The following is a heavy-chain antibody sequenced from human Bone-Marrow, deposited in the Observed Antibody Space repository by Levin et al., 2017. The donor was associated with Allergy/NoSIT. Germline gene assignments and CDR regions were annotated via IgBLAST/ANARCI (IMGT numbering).Heavy chain of an antibody. CDR3: AHRLGYSGAWDQGVFDH. CDR2: IYWDDDK. D-gene: IGHD2-21*01. V-gene: IGHV2-5*02. Sequence: GSGPTLVKPTQTLTLTCTFSGFSLTTSPVGVGWIRQPPGKALESLGFIYWDDDKRYSPSLKSRLTFIKDTSKNEVVLTMTNMDHVDTGTYYCAHRLGYSGAWDQGVFDHWGQGILVTVSS. CDR1: GFSLTTSPVG. J-gene: IGHJ4*02.